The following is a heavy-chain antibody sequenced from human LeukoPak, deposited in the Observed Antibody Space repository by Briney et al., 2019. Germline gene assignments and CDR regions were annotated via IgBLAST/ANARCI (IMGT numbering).Heavy chain of an antibody. D-gene: IGHD3-3*01. CDR1: GGSISSSSYY. CDR2: IYYSGST. Sequence: KSSETLSLTCTVSGGSISSSSYYWGWIRQPPGKGLEWIGSIYYSGSTNYNPSLKSRVTISVDTSKNQFSLKLSSVTAADTAVYYCARGPYDFWSGYPEYYFDYWGQGTLVTVSS. CDR3: ARGPYDFWSGYPEYYFDY. V-gene: IGHV4-39*07. J-gene: IGHJ4*02.